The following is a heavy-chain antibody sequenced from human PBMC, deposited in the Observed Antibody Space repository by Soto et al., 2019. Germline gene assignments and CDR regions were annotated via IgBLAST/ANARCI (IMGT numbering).Heavy chain of an antibody. CDR1: GFTFSSYA. CDR2: ISYDGSNK. Sequence: QVQLVESGGGVVQPGRSLRLSCAASGFTFSSYAMHWVRQAPGKGLEWVAVISYDGSNKYYADSVKGRFTISRDNSKNTLYLQMNSLRAEDTAVYYCARPGWVGATSFDYWGQGTLVTVSS. V-gene: IGHV3-30-3*01. J-gene: IGHJ4*02. CDR3: ARPGWVGATSFDY. D-gene: IGHD1-26*01.